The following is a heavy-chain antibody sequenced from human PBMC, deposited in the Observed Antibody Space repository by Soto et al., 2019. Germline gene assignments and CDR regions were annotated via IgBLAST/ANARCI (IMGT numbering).Heavy chain of an antibody. CDR3: ARRGSGSYYDY. Sequence: EVQLLESGGGLVQPGGSLRISCAASGFTFSSYAMRWVRQAPGKGLEWVSAISGSGGSTYYADSVKGRFTISRENSKNTLYLQMNSLRAEDTAVYYCARRGSGSYYDYWGQGTLVTVSS. CDR1: GFTFSSYA. CDR2: ISGSGGST. D-gene: IGHD1-26*01. J-gene: IGHJ4*02. V-gene: IGHV3-23*01.